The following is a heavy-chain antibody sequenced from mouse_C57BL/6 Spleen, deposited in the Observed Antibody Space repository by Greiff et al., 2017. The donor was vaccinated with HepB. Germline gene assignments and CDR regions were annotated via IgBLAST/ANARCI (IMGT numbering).Heavy chain of an antibody. CDR1: GYTFTSYW. V-gene: IGHV1-69*01. D-gene: IGHD2-5*01. J-gene: IGHJ2*01. CDR3: ARCYSNYVDFDY. CDR2: IDPSDSYT. Sequence: VQLQQPGAELVMPGASVKLSCKASGYTFTSYWMHWVKQRPGQGLEWIGEIDPSDSYTNYNQKFKGKSTLTVDKSSSTAYMQLSSLTSEDSAVYYCARCYSNYVDFDYWGQGTTLTVSS.